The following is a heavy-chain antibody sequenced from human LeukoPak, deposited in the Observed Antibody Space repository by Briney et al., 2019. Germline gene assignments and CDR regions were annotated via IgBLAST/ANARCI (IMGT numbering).Heavy chain of an antibody. Sequence: GGSLRLSCAASGFTFDDYAMHWVRQAPGKGLEWVSGISWNSGSTGYAGSVKGRLTISRDTAKTSLYLQRDSLRVEDTAVYYCARDSPETTRGGPLFDCWGRGTLVTVSS. CDR3: ARDSPETTRGGPLFDC. J-gene: IGHJ4*02. V-gene: IGHV3-9*01. D-gene: IGHD1-1*01. CDR2: ISWNSGST. CDR1: GFTFDDYA.